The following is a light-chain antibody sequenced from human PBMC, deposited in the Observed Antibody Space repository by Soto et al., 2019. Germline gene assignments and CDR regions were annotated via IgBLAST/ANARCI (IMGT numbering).Light chain of an antibody. CDR3: QQYFITPYT. V-gene: IGKV4-1*01. J-gene: IGKJ2*01. Sequence: DIVMTQSPDSLAASLDERATINCKSSQSLLYSSNNKNYLAWYQQKPGQPPKLLIYWASTRESGVPDRFSGSGSGTDFTLTISSLQAEDVAVYYCQQYFITPYTFGQGTKLEIK. CDR1: QSLLYSSNNKNY. CDR2: WAS.